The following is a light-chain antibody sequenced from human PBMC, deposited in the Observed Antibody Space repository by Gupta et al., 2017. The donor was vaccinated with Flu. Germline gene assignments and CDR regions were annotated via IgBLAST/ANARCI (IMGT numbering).Light chain of an antibody. V-gene: IGKV3-11*01. CDR2: DKS. CDR1: QSVSNS. CDR3: QQRSNWPT. Sequence: PGERATLSCRASQSVSNSLAWYQQKPGQAPRLLIYDKSHRATGVSARFSGSGYGTDFTLTISSLEPDDFAVYYCQQRSNWPTFGQGTKVEMK. J-gene: IGKJ1*01.